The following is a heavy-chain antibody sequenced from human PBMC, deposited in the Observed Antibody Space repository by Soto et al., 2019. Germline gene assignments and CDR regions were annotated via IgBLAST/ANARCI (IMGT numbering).Heavy chain of an antibody. D-gene: IGHD2-21*02. CDR1: GFTFTDYW. V-gene: IGHV3-74*01. Sequence: EVQLVESGGGLVQPGGSLRLSCAASGFTFTDYWVHWVRQPPGKGLVWVSRIKADESTTSYADSVEGRFTISRDNARNTVYLQINSLRAEDTAVYSRARGLRGAYGMDVW. CDR2: IKADESTT. J-gene: IGHJ6*01. CDR3: ARGLRGAYGMDV.